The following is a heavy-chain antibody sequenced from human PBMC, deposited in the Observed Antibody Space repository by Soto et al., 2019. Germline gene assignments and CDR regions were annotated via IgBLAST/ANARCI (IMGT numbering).Heavy chain of an antibody. J-gene: IGHJ3*02. Sequence: PSETLSLTCTVSGDSVSSGSFYWSWIRQPPGKGLEWRGYLHYTGSNNYDRSLKSRVTISVYTSRDQFSLKLSSVTAADTAVYYCARDFETPGDAFAIGGQGTMVTVSS. V-gene: IGHV4-61*01. CDR2: LHYTGSN. CDR1: GDSVSSGSFY. CDR3: ARDFETPGDAFAI.